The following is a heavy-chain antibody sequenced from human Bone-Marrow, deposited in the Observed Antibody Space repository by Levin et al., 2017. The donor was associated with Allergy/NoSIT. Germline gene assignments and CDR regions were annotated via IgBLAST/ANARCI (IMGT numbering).Heavy chain of an antibody. CDR3: TTDSPQQLGSYYYYGMDV. J-gene: IGHJ6*02. CDR1: GFTFSNAW. CDR2: IKSKTDGGTT. D-gene: IGHD6-13*01. V-gene: IGHV3-15*07. Sequence: GESLKISCAASGFTFSNAWMNWVRQAPGKGLEWVGRIKSKTDGGTTDYAAPVKGRFTISRDDSKNTLYLQMNSLKTEDTAVYYCTTDSPQQLGSYYYYGMDVWGQGTTVTVSS.